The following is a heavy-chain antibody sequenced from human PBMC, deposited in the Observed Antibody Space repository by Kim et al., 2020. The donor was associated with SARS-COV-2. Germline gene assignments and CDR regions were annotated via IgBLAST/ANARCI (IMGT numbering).Heavy chain of an antibody. CDR2: IYYSGST. Sequence: SETLSLTCTVSGGSISSYYWSWIRQPPGKGLEWIGYIYYSGSTNYNPSLKSRVTISVDTSKNQFSLKLSSVTAADTAVYYCARLIRYGSYYYESSGSDYFDYWGQGTLVTVSS. CDR3: ARLIRYGSYYYESSGSDYFDY. D-gene: IGHD3-22*01. J-gene: IGHJ4*02. CDR1: GGSISSYY. V-gene: IGHV4-59*08.